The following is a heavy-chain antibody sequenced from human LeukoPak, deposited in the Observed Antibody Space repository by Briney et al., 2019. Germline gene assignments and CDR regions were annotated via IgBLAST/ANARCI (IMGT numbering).Heavy chain of an antibody. CDR3: ARHEDLNWFDP. Sequence: ESLKISCKGSGYSFTTYWIGWVRQMPGKGLEWMGIIYPGDSDTRYSPSFQGQVTISADKSISTACLQWSSLKASDTAMYYCARHEDLNWFDPWGQGTQVTVSS. CDR1: GYSFTTYW. CDR2: IYPGDSDT. J-gene: IGHJ5*02. V-gene: IGHV5-51*01.